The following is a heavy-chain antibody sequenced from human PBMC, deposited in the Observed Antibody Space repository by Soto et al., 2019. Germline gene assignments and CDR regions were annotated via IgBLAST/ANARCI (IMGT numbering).Heavy chain of an antibody. CDR2: ISAYNGNT. V-gene: IGHV1-18*01. J-gene: IGHJ5*02. Sequence: QVQLVQSGAEVKKPGASVKVSCKASGYTFTSYVISWVRQAPGQGLEWMGWISAYNGNTNYAQKLQGRVTMTTDTSTSTAYMELRSLGSDATAVYYCGRHPYFDILVGGPNWFGPWGQGTLVTVSS. CDR1: GYTFTSYV. CDR3: GRHPYFDILVGGPNWFGP. D-gene: IGHD2-21*01.